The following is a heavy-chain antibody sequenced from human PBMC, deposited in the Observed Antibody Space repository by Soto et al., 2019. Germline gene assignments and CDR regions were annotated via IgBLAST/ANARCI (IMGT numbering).Heavy chain of an antibody. CDR2: INAGNGNT. CDR3: ALIWFGELRHFDY. CDR1: GYTFTSYA. D-gene: IGHD3-10*01. V-gene: IGHV1-3*01. J-gene: IGHJ4*02. Sequence: ASVKVSCKASGYTFTSYAMHWVRQAPGQRLEWMGWINAGNGNTKYSQKFQGRVTITRDTSASTAYMELSSLRSEDTAVYYCALIWFGELRHFDYWGQGTLVTVSS.